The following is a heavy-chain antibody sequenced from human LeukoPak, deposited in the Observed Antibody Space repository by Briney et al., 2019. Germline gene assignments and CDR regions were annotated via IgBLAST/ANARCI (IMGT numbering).Heavy chain of an antibody. Sequence: SETLSLTCTVSGGSSSSYYWSWIRQPPGKGLEWIGYIYYSGSTNYNPSLKGRVTISVDTSKNQFSLKLSSVTAADTAVYYCARETYDYVWVYDYWGQGTLVTVSS. CDR2: IYYSGST. J-gene: IGHJ4*02. CDR1: GGSSSSYY. V-gene: IGHV4-59*01. D-gene: IGHD3-16*01. CDR3: ARETYDYVWVYDY.